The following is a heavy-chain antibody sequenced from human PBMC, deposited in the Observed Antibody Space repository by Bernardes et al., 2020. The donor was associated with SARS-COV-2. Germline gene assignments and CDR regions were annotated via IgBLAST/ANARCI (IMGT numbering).Heavy chain of an antibody. CDR3: ARMTTVVTLEAYYYYGMDV. CDR2: IDWDDDK. Sequence: SGPTLVKPTQTLTLTSTFSGFSLSTSGMCVSWIRQPPGKALEWLALIDWDDDKYYSTSLKTRLTISKDTSKNQVVLTMTNMDPVDTATYYCARMTTVVTLEAYYYYGMDVWGQGTTVTVSS. D-gene: IGHD4-17*01. CDR1: GFSLSTSGMC. V-gene: IGHV2-70*01. J-gene: IGHJ6*02.